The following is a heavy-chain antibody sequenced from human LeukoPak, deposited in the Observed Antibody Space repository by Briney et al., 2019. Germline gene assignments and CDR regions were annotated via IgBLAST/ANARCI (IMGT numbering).Heavy chain of an antibody. CDR3: ARSPRYYDILHGYVAKYSFDY. CDR2: IFPIFGTT. Sequence: ASVTVSCKASGGTFRGYGIGGVRQAPGQGLEWMGGIFPIFGTTNYTQKFPGKITITAGESTSTAYMELSSLRSEDTSVYYCARSPRYYDILHGYVAKYSFDYWGQGTPVTVSS. J-gene: IGHJ4*02. D-gene: IGHD3-9*01. V-gene: IGHV1-69*13. CDR1: GGTFRGYG.